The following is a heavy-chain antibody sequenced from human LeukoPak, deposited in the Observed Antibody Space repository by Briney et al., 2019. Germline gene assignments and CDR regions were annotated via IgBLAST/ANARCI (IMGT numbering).Heavy chain of an antibody. CDR2: IYGGVNT. V-gene: IGHV3-66*01. CDR3: AKSPKTGFLFDY. J-gene: IGHJ4*02. Sequence: GGSLRLSCAASGFTFSDYYMSWIRQAPGKGLEWVSVIYGGVNTVYADSVQGRFTISRDNSKNTLYLQMSSLRAEDTAVYYCAKSPKTGFLFDYWGKGTLVTVSS. D-gene: IGHD1-1*01. CDR1: GFTFSDYY.